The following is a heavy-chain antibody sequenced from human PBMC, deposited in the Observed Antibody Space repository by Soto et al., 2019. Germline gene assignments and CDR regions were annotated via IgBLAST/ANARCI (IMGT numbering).Heavy chain of an antibody. Sequence: QIQLVQSGVEVKKPGASVKVSCRASGYSFTGYALAWVRQAPGQGLEWVGWISTYNSNTNYAQKFHGRVTMTTDTSTTTAHMELRNMRSDDTAVYYCARVSYDILTGYYAHYVDYWGQGTLVTVSS. J-gene: IGHJ4*02. V-gene: IGHV1-18*01. CDR1: GYSFTGYA. D-gene: IGHD3-9*01. CDR2: ISTYNSNT. CDR3: ARVSYDILTGYYAHYVDY.